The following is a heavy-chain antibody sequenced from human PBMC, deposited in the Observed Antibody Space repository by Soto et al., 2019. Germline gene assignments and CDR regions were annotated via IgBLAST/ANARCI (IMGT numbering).Heavy chain of an antibody. Sequence: SETLSLTCAVSGVTISTYYWSWIRQPPGKGLEWIGYNYHSGTTNYNPSLKSRVTISVDTSKNQFSLRLTSVTAADTAIYYCVREAYNDYGHAIDPWGQGTLVTVPS. V-gene: IGHV4-59*01. CDR3: VREAYNDYGHAIDP. D-gene: IGHD4-17*01. CDR1: GVTISTYY. J-gene: IGHJ5*02. CDR2: NYHSGTT.